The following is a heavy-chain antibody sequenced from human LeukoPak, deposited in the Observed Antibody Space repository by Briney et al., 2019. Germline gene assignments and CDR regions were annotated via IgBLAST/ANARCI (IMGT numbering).Heavy chain of an antibody. CDR2: INPNSGGT. J-gene: IGHJ6*03. CDR3: ARDGEMATIKYYYYYTDV. D-gene: IGHD5-24*01. Sequence: ASVKVSCKASGYTFTGYYMHWVRQAPGQGLEWMGWINPNSGGTNYAQKFQGRVTMTRDTFISTAYMELSRLRSDDTAVYYCARDGEMATIKYYYYYTDVWGKGTTVTVSS. V-gene: IGHV1-2*02. CDR1: GYTFTGYY.